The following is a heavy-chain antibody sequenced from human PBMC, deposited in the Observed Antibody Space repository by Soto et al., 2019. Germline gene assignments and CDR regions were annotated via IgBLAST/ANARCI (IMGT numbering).Heavy chain of an antibody. J-gene: IGHJ2*01. CDR3: AKGGVGYEDRFYWYFDL. CDR2: ISGSGGST. D-gene: IGHD5-12*01. CDR1: GFTFSSYA. V-gene: IGHV3-23*01. Sequence: EVQLLESGGGLVQPGGSLRLSCAASGFTFSSYAMTWVRQAPGMGLEWVSAISGSGGSTYYADSVKGRFTISRDNSKKTLYLLMNSLRAEDRALYYCAKGGVGYEDRFYWYFDLWGRGTLVTGSS.